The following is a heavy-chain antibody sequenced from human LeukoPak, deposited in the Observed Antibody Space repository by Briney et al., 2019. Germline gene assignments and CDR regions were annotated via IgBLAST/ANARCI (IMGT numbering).Heavy chain of an antibody. D-gene: IGHD3-3*01. Sequence: SVKVSCKASGGTFSSYTISWVRQAPGRGLEWMGRIIPILGIANYAQKFQGRVTITADKSTSTAYMELSSLRSEDTAVYYCAQTHYDFWSGYYTVWFDPWGQGTLVTVSS. CDR1: GGTFSSYT. J-gene: IGHJ5*02. CDR3: AQTHYDFWSGYYTVWFDP. CDR2: IIPILGIA. V-gene: IGHV1-69*02.